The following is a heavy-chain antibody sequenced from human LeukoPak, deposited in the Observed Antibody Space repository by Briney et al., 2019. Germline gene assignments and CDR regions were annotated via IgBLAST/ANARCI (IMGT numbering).Heavy chain of an antibody. CDR3: ARDRYLYDSSGYYYYFDY. V-gene: IGHV4-4*07. CDR2: IHTSGST. D-gene: IGHD3-22*01. J-gene: IGHJ4*02. CDR1: GGSITSYF. Sequence: PSETLSLTCTVSGGSITSYFWSWIRQPAGKGLEWIGRIHTSGSTNYNPSLKSRVTMSVDTSKNQFSLKLSSVTAADTAVYYCARDRYLYDSSGYYYYFDYWGQGTLVTVSS.